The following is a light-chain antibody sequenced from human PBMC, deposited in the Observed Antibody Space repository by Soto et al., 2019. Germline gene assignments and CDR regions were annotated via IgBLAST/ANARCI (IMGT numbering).Light chain of an antibody. J-gene: IGKJ5*01. Sequence: DIQMSQSPSSLSASVVDRVTITCLAAESISRHLNWYQQKPGRAPDLLIYAASTLQNGVPSRFTGSGSGTEFTLTITGLQLEDFATYYCQQDYSTLATFGQGTRLEIK. CDR2: AAS. V-gene: IGKV1-39*01. CDR1: ESISRH. CDR3: QQDYSTLAT.